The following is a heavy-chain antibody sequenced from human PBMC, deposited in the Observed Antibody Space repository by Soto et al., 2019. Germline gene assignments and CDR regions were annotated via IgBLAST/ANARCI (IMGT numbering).Heavy chain of an antibody. Sequence: QVQLVQSGAEVKKPGSSVKVSCKASGGTFSSFAISWVRQAPGQGLEWMGGIIPIFGTTNYAQEFQGRVTITADESTSTAYIEVTTLRSEDTAVYYCAGDRDQTSDYWGQGNLVSVSS. V-gene: IGHV1-69*01. CDR3: AGDRDQTSDY. CDR2: IIPIFGTT. CDR1: GGTFSSFA. J-gene: IGHJ4*02.